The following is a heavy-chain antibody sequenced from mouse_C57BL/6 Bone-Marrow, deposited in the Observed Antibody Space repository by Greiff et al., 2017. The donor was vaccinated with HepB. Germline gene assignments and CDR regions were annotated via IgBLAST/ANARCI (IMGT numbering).Heavy chain of an antibody. D-gene: IGHD1-1*01. J-gene: IGHJ2*01. CDR1: GFTFSSYA. CDR3: ARDALYYYGSSLYYFDY. V-gene: IGHV5-4*01. Sequence: DVHLVESGGGLVKPGGSLKLSCAASGFTFSSYAMSWVRQTPEKRLEWVATISDGGSYTYYPDNVKGRFTISRDNAKNNLYLQMSHLKSEDTAMYYCARDALYYYGSSLYYFDYWGQGTTLTVSS. CDR2: ISDGGSYT.